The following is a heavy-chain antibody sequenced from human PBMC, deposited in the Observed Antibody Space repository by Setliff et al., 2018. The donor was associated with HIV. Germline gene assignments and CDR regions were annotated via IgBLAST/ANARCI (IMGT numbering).Heavy chain of an antibody. CDR1: GFNFGSYS. V-gene: IGHV3-30*04. CDR3: ARSVIGYYYYGMDV. Sequence: GGSLRLSCAASGFNFGSYSLHWVRQAPGEGLEWVAVISYDGTTAYYADSVKGRFTISRDNSKNMLYLQMNSLSADDTAVYYCARSVIGYYYYGMDVWGQGTLVTVSS. CDR2: ISYDGTTA. J-gene: IGHJ6*02. D-gene: IGHD3-10*01.